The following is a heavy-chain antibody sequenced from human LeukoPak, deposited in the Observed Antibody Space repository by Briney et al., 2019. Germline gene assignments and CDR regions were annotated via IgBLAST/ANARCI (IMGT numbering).Heavy chain of an antibody. CDR2: INPSGSRT. Sequence: ASVKVSCKASGYSFATYYMHWVRQPPAQGLEWMGIINPSGSRTGCAQKFQGRLTMTRDMSTTTVYMELSSLRSEDTAVYYCERAYYDSSGYYPLGYWGQGTLVTVSS. D-gene: IGHD3-22*01. CDR3: ERAYYDSSGYYPLGY. V-gene: IGHV1-46*01. CDR1: GYSFATYY. J-gene: IGHJ4*02.